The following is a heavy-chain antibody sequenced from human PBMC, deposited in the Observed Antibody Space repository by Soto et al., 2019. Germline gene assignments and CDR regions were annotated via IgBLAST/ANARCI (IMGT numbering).Heavy chain of an antibody. Sequence: PSGTLSLTCTVPDGSISSGSYYWGWIRQPPGKGLEWIGSIYYSGSTYYNPSLKSRVTISVDTSKNQFSLKLSSVTAADTAVYYCARPRKYSSGWYGGNYGYFDYWGQGTLVTVSS. V-gene: IGHV4-39*01. J-gene: IGHJ4*02. CDR1: DGSISSGSYY. D-gene: IGHD6-19*01. CDR2: IYYSGST. CDR3: ARPRKYSSGWYGGNYGYFDY.